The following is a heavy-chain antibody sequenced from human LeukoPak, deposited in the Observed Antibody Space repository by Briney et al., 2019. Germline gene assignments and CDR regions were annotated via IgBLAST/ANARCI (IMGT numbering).Heavy chain of an antibody. CDR1: GGSISSSSYY. CDR3: ARDRGADTASTD. V-gene: IGHV4-39*07. D-gene: IGHD5-18*01. Sequence: SETLSLTCTVSGGSISSSSYYWGWVRQSPGMGLEWIGSIYYSATTYSNPSLKSRVTISIDMSKNQFSLKLRSVTAADTAVYYCARDRGADTASTDWGQGTLVTVSS. CDR2: IYYSATT. J-gene: IGHJ4*02.